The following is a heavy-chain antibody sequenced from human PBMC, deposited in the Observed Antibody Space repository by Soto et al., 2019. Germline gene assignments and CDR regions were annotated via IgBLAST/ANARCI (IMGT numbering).Heavy chain of an antibody. CDR2: MNPNSGNT. CDR1: GYTFTSYD. Sequence: QVQLVQSGAEVKKPGASVKVSCKASGYTFTSYDINWVRQATGQGLEWMGWMNPNSGNTGYAQKFQGRVTMTRNTSISTAYMELSSPRSEDTAVYYCAREYYYGSGSYDYYYGMDVWGQGTTVTVSS. V-gene: IGHV1-8*01. CDR3: AREYYYGSGSYDYYYGMDV. J-gene: IGHJ6*02. D-gene: IGHD3-10*01.